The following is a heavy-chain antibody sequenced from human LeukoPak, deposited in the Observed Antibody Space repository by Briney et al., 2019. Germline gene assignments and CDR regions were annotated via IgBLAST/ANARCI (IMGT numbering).Heavy chain of an antibody. CDR1: GFSFSDYN. V-gene: IGHV3-74*03. D-gene: IGHD3-3*01. CDR3: ARGDSRSGFDY. J-gene: IGHJ4*02. Sequence: GGSLRLSCAASGFSFSDYNMNWVRQAPGKGLDWVSRINSDGSSTTYADSVKGRFTISRDNAKNTLYLQMNSLRAEDTAVYYCARGDSRSGFDYWGQGTLVTVSS. CDR2: INSDGSST.